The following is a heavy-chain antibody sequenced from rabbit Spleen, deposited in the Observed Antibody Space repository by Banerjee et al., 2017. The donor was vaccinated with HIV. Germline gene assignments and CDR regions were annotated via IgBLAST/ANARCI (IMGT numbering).Heavy chain of an antibody. CDR1: GFSFSSSYD. CDR3: ARDGAGGSYFAL. CDR2: IDPIFGRT. D-gene: IGHD8-1*01. V-gene: IGHV1S45*01. Sequence: QEQLVESGGGLVTPGASLTLTCTASGFSFSSSYDMCWVRQAPGKGLEWIGYIDPIFGRTYYASWVNGRFTISSHNAQNTVFLQMTSLTAADTATYFCARDGAGGSYFALWGPGTLVTVS. J-gene: IGHJ4*01.